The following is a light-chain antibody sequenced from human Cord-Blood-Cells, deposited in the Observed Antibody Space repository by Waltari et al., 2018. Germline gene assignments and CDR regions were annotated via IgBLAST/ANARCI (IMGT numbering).Light chain of an antibody. CDR1: RSVLYSSNNKNY. V-gene: IGKV4-1*01. J-gene: IGKJ3*01. Sequence: DIVMTQSPDSLAVSLGERATINCKSSRSVLYSSNNKNYLAWYQQKPGQPPKLLINWATTRESGVPDRFSGSGSGTDFTLTISSLQAEDVAVYYCQQYYSTPLTFGPGTKVDI. CDR3: QQYYSTPLT. CDR2: WAT.